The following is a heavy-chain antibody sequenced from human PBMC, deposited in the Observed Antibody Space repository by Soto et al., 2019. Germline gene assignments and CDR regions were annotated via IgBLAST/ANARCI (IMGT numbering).Heavy chain of an antibody. J-gene: IGHJ6*02. Sequence: QVQLQESGPGLVNPSGTLSLTCAVSGDSITSSNWWSWVRQPPGKGLEWIGDIFHDGTTNYNPSPXRXVXXSVDKSKNQFSLRLSSVTAADTAVYYCARGYGMDVWGQGTTVTVSS. V-gene: IGHV4-4*02. CDR2: IFHDGTT. CDR3: ARGYGMDV. CDR1: GDSITSSNW.